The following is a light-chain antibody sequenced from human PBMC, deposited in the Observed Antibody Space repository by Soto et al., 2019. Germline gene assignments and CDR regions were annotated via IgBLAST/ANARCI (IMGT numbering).Light chain of an antibody. J-gene: IGKJ5*01. CDR3: QQRSNWPPFT. Sequence: EIVLTQSPGTLSLSPGHRATLSCRASQSVSSNYLAWYQQKPGQAPRLLIYDASNRATGIPARFSGSGSGTDFTLTISSLEPEDFAVYYCQQRSNWPPFTFGQGTRLEI. V-gene: IGKV3-11*01. CDR2: DAS. CDR1: QSVSSNY.